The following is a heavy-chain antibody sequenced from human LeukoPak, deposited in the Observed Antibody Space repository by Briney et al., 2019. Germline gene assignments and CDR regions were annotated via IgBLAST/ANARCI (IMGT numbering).Heavy chain of an antibody. D-gene: IGHD3-22*01. Sequence: GGSLLPPVPASGFPFSNYGMHWVRQPPGKGLECVAFLRYDGRRKYYADSVHRRFTISRDNSKNALYLEMNSLRSEDTAVYYCAKDHSRLSYDSSGYCGYWGQGTLVTVSS. J-gene: IGHJ4*02. CDR2: LRYDGRRK. V-gene: IGHV3-30*02. CDR3: AKDHSRLSYDSSGYCGY. CDR1: GFPFSNYG.